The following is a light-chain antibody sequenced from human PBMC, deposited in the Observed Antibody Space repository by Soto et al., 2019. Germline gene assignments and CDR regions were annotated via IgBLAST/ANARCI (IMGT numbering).Light chain of an antibody. CDR3: QQRSNWPPIT. CDR2: GAS. CDR1: QSVSSK. Sequence: ETVMTQSPATLSVSPGERDTLSCRASQSVSSKLAWYQQKPGQAPRLLIYGASTRATGIPARFSGSGSGTEFTLTISSLQSEDCAIYYCQQRSNWPPITFGQGTRLEIK. V-gene: IGKV3D-15*01. J-gene: IGKJ5*01.